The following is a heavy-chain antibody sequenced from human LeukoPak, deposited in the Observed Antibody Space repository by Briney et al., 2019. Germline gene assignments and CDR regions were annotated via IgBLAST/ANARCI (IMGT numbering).Heavy chain of an antibody. V-gene: IGHV3-23*01. CDR1: GFTFSSYG. D-gene: IGHD3-22*01. CDR3: AKHIVVNYLSYYYMDV. CDR2: ISGSGGST. Sequence: GGSLRLSCAASGFTFSSYGMSWVRQAPGKGLEWVSAISGSGGSTYYADSVKGRFTISRDNSKNTLYLQMNSLRAEDTAVYYCAKHIVVNYLSYYYMDVWGKGTTVTISS. J-gene: IGHJ6*03.